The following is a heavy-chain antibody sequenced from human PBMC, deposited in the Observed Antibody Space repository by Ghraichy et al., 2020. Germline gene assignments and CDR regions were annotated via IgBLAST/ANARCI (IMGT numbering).Heavy chain of an antibody. CDR2: ISGSATST. V-gene: IGHV3-23*01. Sequence: GGSLRLSCGVSGFTPRNYAMSWVRQAPGKGLEWVSAISGSATSTYYADSVKGRFTISRDNSNNTLYLQMNDLRAEDTALYYCARHIAAAGKVGAFDFWGQGTMVTVYS. D-gene: IGHD6-13*01. CDR1: GFTPRNYA. CDR3: ARHIAAAGKVGAFDF. J-gene: IGHJ3*01.